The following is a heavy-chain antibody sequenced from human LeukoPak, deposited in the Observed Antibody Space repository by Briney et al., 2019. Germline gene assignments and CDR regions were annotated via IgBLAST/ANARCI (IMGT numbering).Heavy chain of an antibody. V-gene: IGHV1-46*01. CDR1: GFTFTRYD. CDR2: INPSGGST. J-gene: IGHJ6*02. CDR3: ASSYYYDSSGYYYPYYYGMDV. Sequence: ASVKVSCKASGFTFTRYDINWVRQASGQGLEWMGIINPSGGSTSYAQKFQGRVTMTRDTSTSTVYMELSSLRSEDTAVYYCASSYYYDSSGYYYPYYYGMDVWGQGTTVTVSS. D-gene: IGHD3-22*01.